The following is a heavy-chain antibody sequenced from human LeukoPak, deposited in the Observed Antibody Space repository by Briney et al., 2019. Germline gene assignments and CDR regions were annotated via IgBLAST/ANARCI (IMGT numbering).Heavy chain of an antibody. J-gene: IGHJ4*02. Sequence: PSETLSLTCAVYGESFSGYYWSWIRQPPGKGLEWIGEINHSGSTNYNPSLKSRVTISVDTSKNQFSLKLSSVTAADTAVYYCARGQGPRTTVVTPAIYYWGQGTLVTVSS. D-gene: IGHD4-23*01. CDR3: ARGQGPRTTVVTPAIYY. CDR1: GESFSGYY. CDR2: INHSGST. V-gene: IGHV4-34*01.